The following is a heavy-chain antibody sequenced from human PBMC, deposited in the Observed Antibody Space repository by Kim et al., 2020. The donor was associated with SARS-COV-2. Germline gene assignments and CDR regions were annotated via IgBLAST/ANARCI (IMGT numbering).Heavy chain of an antibody. V-gene: IGHV4-59*02. CDR1: GGSVTSYY. D-gene: IGHD6-25*01. Sequence: SETLSLTCAVSGGSVTSYYWSWIRQAPGKGLEWIGYISHSGSSDYKPSLKSRVTMSVDASKNQVSLSLRSVTTADTAVYYCARGGYKLAYRLFVFWGQGT. CDR2: ISHSGSS. J-gene: IGHJ4*02. CDR3: ARGGYKLAYRLFVF.